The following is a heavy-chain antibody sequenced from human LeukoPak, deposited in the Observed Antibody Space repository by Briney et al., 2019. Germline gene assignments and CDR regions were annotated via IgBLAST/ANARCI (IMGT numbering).Heavy chain of an antibody. CDR3: ARTPPSSGWYGDYYYYYYMDV. V-gene: IGHV1-69*13. J-gene: IGHJ6*03. Sequence: ASVKVSCKASGYTFTSYGISWVRQAPGQGLEWMGGIIPIFGTANYAQKFQGRVTITADESTSTAYMELSSLRSEDTAVYYCARTPPSSGWYGDYYYYYYMDVWGKGTTVTISS. CDR1: GYTFTSYG. CDR2: IIPIFGTA. D-gene: IGHD6-19*01.